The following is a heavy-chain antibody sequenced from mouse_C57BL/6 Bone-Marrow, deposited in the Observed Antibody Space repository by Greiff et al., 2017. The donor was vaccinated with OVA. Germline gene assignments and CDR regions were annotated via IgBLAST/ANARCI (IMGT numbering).Heavy chain of an antibody. V-gene: IGHV1-76*01. Sequence: QVHVKQSGAELVRPGASVKLSSKASGYTFTDYYINWVKQRPGQGLEWIARIYPGSGNTYYNEKFKGKATLTAEKSSSTAYMQLSSLTSEDSAVYFCAREPPYYYGSSYDYWGQGTTLTVSS. CDR1: GYTFTDYY. D-gene: IGHD1-1*01. CDR3: AREPPYYYGSSYDY. J-gene: IGHJ2*01. CDR2: IYPGSGNT.